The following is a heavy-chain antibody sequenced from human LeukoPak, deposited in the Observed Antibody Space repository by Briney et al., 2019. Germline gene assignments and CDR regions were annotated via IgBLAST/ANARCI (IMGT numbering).Heavy chain of an antibody. CDR2: IYWDDDK. J-gene: IGHJ4*02. D-gene: IGHD2-8*01. Sequence: SGPTLVNPTQTLTLTCTFSGFSLITSGVGVGWIRQPPGKALEWLALIYWDDDKRYSPSLKSRLTITKDTSENQVVLTMTNMDPVGTATYYCAHNGVSSPTLMDKHLSDYWGQGTLVTVSS. CDR3: AHNGVSSPTLMDKHLSDY. V-gene: IGHV2-5*02. CDR1: GFSLITSGVG.